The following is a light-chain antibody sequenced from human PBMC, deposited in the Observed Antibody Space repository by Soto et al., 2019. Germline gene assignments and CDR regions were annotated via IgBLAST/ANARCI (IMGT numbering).Light chain of an antibody. J-gene: IGKJ1*01. V-gene: IGKV3-20*01. CDR3: QRYGTSLTWT. CDR2: DAS. Sequence: EIMMTQPPATLSVSPGERGTLSCRVWQTDRNNYLAGCQQQPGQAARLLIFDASSRATRIPHRCSGGGSGTDVSLTISRLEHEDFAVNYCQRYGTSLTWTFGQGTKVDIK. CDR1: QTDRNNY.